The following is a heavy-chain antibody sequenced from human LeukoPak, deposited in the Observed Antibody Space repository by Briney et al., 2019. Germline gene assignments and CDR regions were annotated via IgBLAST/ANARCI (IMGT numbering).Heavy chain of an antibody. D-gene: IGHD3-10*02. J-gene: IGHJ6*04. V-gene: IGHV3-7*01. CDR2: IVQDGSEK. Sequence: GGSLRLSCAASGFIFSQYCMTWVRQAPGKGLEWVANIVQDGSEKYYVDSVRGRFTISRDNTKNSLYLQMTSLRAEDTAVYYCAELGITMIGGVWGKGTTVTISS. CDR3: AELGITMIGGV. CDR1: GFIFSQYC.